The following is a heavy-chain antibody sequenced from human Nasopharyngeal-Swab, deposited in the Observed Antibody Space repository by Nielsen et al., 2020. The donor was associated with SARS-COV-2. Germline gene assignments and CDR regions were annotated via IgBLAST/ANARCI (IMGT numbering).Heavy chain of an antibody. V-gene: IGHV3-30-3*01. CDR2: ISYDGSSK. CDR3: ARAYTNNGWGHFDH. Sequence: GGSLRLSCAASGITFSNFAMHWVRQAPGKGLEWVAVISYDGSSKYDADSVRGRFTVSRDNSINTLYLQMSSLKIEDTAVYYCARAYTNNGWGHFDHWGQGTLVTVSS. J-gene: IGHJ4*02. D-gene: IGHD6-19*01. CDR1: GITFSNFA.